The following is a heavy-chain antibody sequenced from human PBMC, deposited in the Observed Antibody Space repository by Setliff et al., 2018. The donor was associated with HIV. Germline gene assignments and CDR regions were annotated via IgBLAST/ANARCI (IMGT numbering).Heavy chain of an antibody. D-gene: IGHD3-9*01. V-gene: IGHV3-11*05. CDR1: TFSDYY. CDR2: ISSSSSYT. Sequence: TFSDYYMSWIRQAPGKGLEWVSYISSSSSYTNYADSVKGRFTISRDNAKNSLYLQMNSLRAEDTAAYYCARDLKPYYYYMDVWGKGTTVTVSS. J-gene: IGHJ6*03. CDR3: ARDLKPYYYYMDV.